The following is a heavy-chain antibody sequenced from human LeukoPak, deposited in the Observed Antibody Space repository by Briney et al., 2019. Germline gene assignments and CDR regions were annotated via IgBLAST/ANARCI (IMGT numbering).Heavy chain of an antibody. CDR1: GGSISSSSYY. D-gene: IGHD3-22*01. CDR2: IYYSGST. J-gene: IGHJ4*02. V-gene: IGHV4-39*01. CDR3: ARTSVDSSGYNFDY. Sequence: SETLSLTCTVSGGSISSSSYYWGWIPQPPVKGLEWIESIYYSGSTYYNPSLKSRVTISVDTSKNQFYLKLSSVTAADTAVYYCARTSVDSSGYNFDYWGQGTLVAVSS.